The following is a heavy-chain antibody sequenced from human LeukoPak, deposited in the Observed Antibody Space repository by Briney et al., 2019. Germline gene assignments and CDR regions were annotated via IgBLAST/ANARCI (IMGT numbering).Heavy chain of an antibody. CDR1: GYTFTGFY. CDR3: ARLSGHPAY. Sequence: ASVKVSCKASGYTFTGFYIHWVRQAPGQGLEWMGCINPKSGDTSYAQKFQGRVTITRDTSISTAYMDLNRLTSDDTAVYYCARLSGHPAYWGQGILVTVSS. J-gene: IGHJ4*02. V-gene: IGHV1-2*02. D-gene: IGHD3/OR15-3a*01. CDR2: INPKSGDT.